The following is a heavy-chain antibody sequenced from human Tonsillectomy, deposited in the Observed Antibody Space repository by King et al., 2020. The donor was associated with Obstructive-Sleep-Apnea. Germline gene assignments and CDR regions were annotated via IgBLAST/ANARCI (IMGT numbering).Heavy chain of an antibody. D-gene: IGHD2-21*02. CDR2: IFHSGST. V-gene: IGHV4-59*01. CDR3: WGSLAYCGGDCYSLDY. Sequence: QLQESGPGLVKPSETLSLTCTVSGGSISTYYWNWIRQPPEKGLEWIGYIFHSGSTNYNPSLQSRVTISADTPKNQVSLRLSSVTAADTAVYYCWGSLAYCGGDCYSLDYWGQGTRVTVSS. CDR1: GGSISTYY. J-gene: IGHJ4*02.